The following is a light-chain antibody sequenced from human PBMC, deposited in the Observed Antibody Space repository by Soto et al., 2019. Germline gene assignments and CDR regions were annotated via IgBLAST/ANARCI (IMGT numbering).Light chain of an antibody. CDR2: AAS. CDR3: QQYNNWPSMT. V-gene: IGKV3-15*01. J-gene: IGKJ5*01. Sequence: DIVMTQSPATLSASPGERATLSCRASESVSNNLAWYQQKPGQAPRLLFYAASTRATGVPARFSGSGSGTDFTLSISTLQSEDFAVYYCQQYNNWPSMTFGQGTRLEIK. CDR1: ESVSNN.